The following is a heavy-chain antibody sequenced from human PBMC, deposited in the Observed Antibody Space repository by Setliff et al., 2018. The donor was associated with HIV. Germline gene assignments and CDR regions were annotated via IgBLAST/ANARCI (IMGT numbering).Heavy chain of an antibody. Sequence: PSETLSLTCTVSGASISTPNYYWSWIRQHPGKGLEFIGCIYDSGSSHYNPSLKSRVFISLDTSKNQFSLRLSSVTAADTAVYYCASRCGGDFWGQGTLVTVS. J-gene: IGHJ4*02. CDR1: GASISTPNYY. CDR3: ASRCGGDF. V-gene: IGHV4-31*03. D-gene: IGHD2-21*01. CDR2: IYDSGSS.